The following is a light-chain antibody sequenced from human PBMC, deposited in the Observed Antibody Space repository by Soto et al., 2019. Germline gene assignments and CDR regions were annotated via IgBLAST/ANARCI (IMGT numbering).Light chain of an antibody. V-gene: IGKV1-5*03. J-gene: IGKJ1*01. Sequence: DIQMTQSPSTLSASVGDRVTISCRASQSISNWLAWYQQRPGKAPTLLIYKASVFQSGAPSRFSGSGSGTEFTLTDSSLQPDDFVTYHCQQYHSYPWPFGQGTKV. CDR2: KAS. CDR1: QSISNW. CDR3: QQYHSYPWP.